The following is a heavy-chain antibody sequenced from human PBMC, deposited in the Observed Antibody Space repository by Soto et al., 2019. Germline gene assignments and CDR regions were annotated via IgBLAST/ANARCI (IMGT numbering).Heavy chain of an antibody. D-gene: IGHD6-19*01. CDR2: ISHTGTT. CDR3: ARHIAVPRTRGFDF. Sequence: QVQLQESGPGLVKPSGTLSLTCAVSGGSISDNWWSWVRQPPGTGLEWIGEISHTGTTHYNPSLWSRVTIFIDKSQDQCSLNLSSGTAADTAVYYCARHIAVPRTRGFDFWGQGTLVTVFS. V-gene: IGHV4-4*02. J-gene: IGHJ4*02. CDR1: GGSISDNW.